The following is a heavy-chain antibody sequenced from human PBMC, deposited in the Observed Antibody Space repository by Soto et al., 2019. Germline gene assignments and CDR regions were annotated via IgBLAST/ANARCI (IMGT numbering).Heavy chain of an antibody. CDR2: ISSSGSTI. V-gene: IGHV3-48*03. CDR1: GFTFSSYE. D-gene: IGHD4-17*01. CDR3: ARWRSFILTTVTTGYGMDV. J-gene: IGHJ6*02. Sequence: GGSLRLSCAASGFTFSSYEMNWVRQAPLKGLEWVSYISSSGSTIYYADSVKGRFTISRDNAKNSLYLQMNSLRAEDTAVYYCARWRSFILTTVTTGYGMDVWGQGTTVTVSS.